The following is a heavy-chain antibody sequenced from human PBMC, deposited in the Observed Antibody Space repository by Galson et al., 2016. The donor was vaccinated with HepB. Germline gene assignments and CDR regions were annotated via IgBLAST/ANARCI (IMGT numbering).Heavy chain of an antibody. Sequence: SVKVSCKASGYTFTYRYLHWVRQAPGQALEWMGWITPFNGNTHYAQRFQDRITITRDRSTNTGYMELSSLRSEDTAMYYCASTRDDIGGMDVWGQGTTVTVSS. CDR2: ITPFNGNT. V-gene: IGHV1-45*02. CDR3: ASTRDDIGGMDV. J-gene: IGHJ6*02. CDR1: GYTFTYRY. D-gene: IGHD3-9*01.